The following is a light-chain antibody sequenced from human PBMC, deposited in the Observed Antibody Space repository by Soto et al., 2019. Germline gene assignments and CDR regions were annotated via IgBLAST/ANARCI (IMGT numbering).Light chain of an antibody. J-gene: IGLJ1*01. CDR1: SSDVVGYNY. CDR3: SSYTSSSTFYV. CDR2: DVS. Sequence: QSALTQPASVSGSPGQSITISCTGTSSDVVGYNYVSWYQQRPGKAPKLMIYDVSNRPSGVSNRFSGSKSGNTASLTISGLQAEDEADYYCSSYTSSSTFYVFGTGTKVTVL. V-gene: IGLV2-14*01.